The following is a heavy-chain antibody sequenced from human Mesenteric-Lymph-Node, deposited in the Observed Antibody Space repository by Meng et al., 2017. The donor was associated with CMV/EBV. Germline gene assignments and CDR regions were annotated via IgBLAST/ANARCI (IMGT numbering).Heavy chain of an antibody. Sequence: GGSLRLSCAASGFIFSDHYMDWVRQAPGKGLEWVSYISSSGSIIYDADSVKGRFTISRDNAKNSLYLQMNSLGAEDTAVYYCAREERNYDGMDVWGQGTTVTVSS. D-gene: IGHD5-24*01. V-gene: IGHV3-11*01. J-gene: IGHJ6*02. CDR2: ISSSGSII. CDR1: GFIFSDHY. CDR3: AREERNYDGMDV.